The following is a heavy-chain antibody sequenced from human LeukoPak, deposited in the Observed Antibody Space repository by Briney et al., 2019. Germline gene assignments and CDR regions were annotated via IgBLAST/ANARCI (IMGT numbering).Heavy chain of an antibody. CDR2: IYYSGST. CDR3: ARDPGITGTRFDY. V-gene: IGHV4-39*07. CDR1: AVSISSSNSY. J-gene: IGHJ4*02. Sequence: SQSLSLTCTVSAVSISSSNSYWGWIRQPPGKGLEWIGSIYYSGSTYYNPSLKSRVTIYVDTSKNQFSLKLSSVTAADTAVYYCARDPGITGTRFDYWGQGTLVTVSS. D-gene: IGHD1-20*01.